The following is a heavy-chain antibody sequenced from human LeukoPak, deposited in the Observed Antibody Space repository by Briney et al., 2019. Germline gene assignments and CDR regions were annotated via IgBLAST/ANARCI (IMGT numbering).Heavy chain of an antibody. CDR3: ARTGGTIDY. CDR1: GGSIISGDYY. Sequence: PSETLSLTCTVSGGSIISGDYYWSWIRQPPGKGLEWIGYIYYSGSTYYNPSLKSRVTISVDTSKNQFSLKLNSVTAADTAVYYCARTGGTIDYWGQGTLVTVSS. V-gene: IGHV4-30-4*01. CDR2: IYYSGST. D-gene: IGHD2-8*02. J-gene: IGHJ4*02.